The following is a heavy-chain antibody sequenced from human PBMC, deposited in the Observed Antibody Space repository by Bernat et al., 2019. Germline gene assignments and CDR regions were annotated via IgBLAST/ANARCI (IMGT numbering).Heavy chain of an antibody. D-gene: IGHD6-25*01. V-gene: IGHV3-11*05. Sequence: QVQLVESGGGLVKPGGTLRLSCAASGFTFSDYYMNWLRQAPGQGLGWVAYISGRSSDITYADSVEGRFTIARDNAKMSLYLHMNSLRAEDTAVYYCAIYSATRSSHYGIDFLGQGTTVIVS. CDR1: GFTFSDYY. CDR3: AIYSATRSSHYGIDF. CDR2: ISGRSSDI. J-gene: IGHJ6*02.